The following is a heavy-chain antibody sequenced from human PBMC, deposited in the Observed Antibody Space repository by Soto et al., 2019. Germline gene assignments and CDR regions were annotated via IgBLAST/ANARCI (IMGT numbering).Heavy chain of an antibody. D-gene: IGHD2-8*01. J-gene: IGHJ3*02. Sequence: GGSLRLSCAASGFTVSSNYMSWVRQAPGKGMEWVSVIYSGGSTYYADSVKGRFTISGDNSKNTLYLQMNSLRAEDTAVYYCAREGRLLGYCTNGVCYGAFDIWGQATMVSV. CDR1: GFTVSSNY. V-gene: IGHV3-66*01. CDR2: IYSGGST. CDR3: AREGRLLGYCTNGVCYGAFDI.